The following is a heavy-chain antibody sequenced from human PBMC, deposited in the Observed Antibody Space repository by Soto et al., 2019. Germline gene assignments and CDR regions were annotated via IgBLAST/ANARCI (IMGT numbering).Heavy chain of an antibody. D-gene: IGHD6-19*01. J-gene: IGHJ6*02. CDR3: AGTRIAVGDYYYYYGMDV. Sequence: GESLKISCQGSGYSFTSYWIGWVRQMPGKGLEWMGIIYPGDSDTRYSPSFQGQVTISADKSISTAYLQWSSLKASDTAMYYCAGTRIAVGDYYYYYGMDVWGQGTTVTVSS. CDR2: IYPGDSDT. V-gene: IGHV5-51*01. CDR1: GYSFTSYW.